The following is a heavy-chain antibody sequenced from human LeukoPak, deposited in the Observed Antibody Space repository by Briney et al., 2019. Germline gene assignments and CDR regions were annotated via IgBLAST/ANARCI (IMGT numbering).Heavy chain of an antibody. V-gene: IGHV3-30*02. CDR2: IRYDGSNK. J-gene: IGHJ4*02. CDR1: GFTFSSYG. D-gene: IGHD3-22*01. Sequence: GGSLRLSCAASGFTFSSYGMHWVRQAPGKGLEWVAFIRYDGSNKYYADSVKGRFTISRDNSKNTLYLQMNSLRAEDTAVYYSAKDHAYYYDSSGYLGFDYWGQGTLVTVSS. CDR3: AKDHAYYYDSSGYLGFDY.